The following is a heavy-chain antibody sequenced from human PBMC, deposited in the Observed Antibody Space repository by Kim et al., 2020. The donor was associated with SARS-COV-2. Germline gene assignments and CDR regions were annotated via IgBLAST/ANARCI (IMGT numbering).Heavy chain of an antibody. V-gene: IGHV4-34*01. CDR2: INHSGST. Sequence: SETLSLTCAVYGGSFSGYYWSWIRQPPGKGLEWIGEINHSGSTNYNPSLKSRVTISVDTSKNQFSLKLSSVTAADTAVYYCARFPPQTRAVGASDYWGQG. J-gene: IGHJ4*02. CDR1: GGSFSGYY. CDR3: ARFPPQTRAVGASDY. D-gene: IGHD3-16*01.